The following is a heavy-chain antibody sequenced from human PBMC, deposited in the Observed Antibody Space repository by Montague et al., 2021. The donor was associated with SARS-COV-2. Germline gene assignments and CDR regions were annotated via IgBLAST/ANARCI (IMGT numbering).Heavy chain of an antibody. J-gene: IGHJ3*02. CDR2: IYYSGST. Sequence: TLSLTCTVAGGSISSGGNYWSWIRQHPGKGLEWIGYIYYSGSTYYNPSAKSRVTISVDTSKNQFSLKLSSVTAADTAVYYCARAHITMIVVVDAFDIWGQGTMVTVSS. V-gene: IGHV4-31*03. CDR1: GGSISSGGNY. CDR3: ARAHITMIVVVDAFDI. D-gene: IGHD3-22*01.